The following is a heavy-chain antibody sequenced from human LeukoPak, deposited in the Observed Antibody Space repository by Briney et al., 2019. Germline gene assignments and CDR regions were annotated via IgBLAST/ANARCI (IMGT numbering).Heavy chain of an antibody. J-gene: IGHJ5*02. D-gene: IGHD3-16*01. V-gene: IGHV3-74*01. CDR1: GFTFSTYW. Sequence: GGSLRLPCAASGFTFSTYWMHWVRQAPGKGLVSVSRINSDGSSTNYADSVKGRFTISRDNSKNTVYLQMDSLRVEDTAVYYCARDRGGGWFDPWGQGTLVTVSS. CDR2: INSDGSST. CDR3: ARDRGGGWFDP.